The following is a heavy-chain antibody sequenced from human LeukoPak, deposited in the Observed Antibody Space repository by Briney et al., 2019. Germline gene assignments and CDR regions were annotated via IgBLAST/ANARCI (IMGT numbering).Heavy chain of an antibody. D-gene: IGHD3-10*01. CDR3: ARDQHYGNWFDP. J-gene: IGHJ5*02. CDR1: GYTFTGYY. CDR2: INPNSGGT. Sequence: GASVKVSCKASGYTFTGYYMHWVRQAPGQGLEWMGRINPNSGGTNYAQKLQGRVTMTTDTSTSTAYMELRSLRSDDTAVYYCARDQHYGNWFDPWGQGTLVTVSS. V-gene: IGHV1-2*06.